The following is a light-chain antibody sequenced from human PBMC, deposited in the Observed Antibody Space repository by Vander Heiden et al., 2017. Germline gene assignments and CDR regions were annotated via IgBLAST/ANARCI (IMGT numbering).Light chain of an antibody. J-gene: IGLJ1*01. Sequence: QSALTHPSSVSGSPGQSITISCAGTSGDVGRYDYVSWYQQHPDKAPKLIIYDVSHRPSGISTRFSGSKSGNTASLTISGLQADDEADYYCSSYTSNSPYVFGTGTKVTVL. V-gene: IGLV2-14*03. CDR3: SSYTSNSPYV. CDR2: DVS. CDR1: SGDVGRYDY.